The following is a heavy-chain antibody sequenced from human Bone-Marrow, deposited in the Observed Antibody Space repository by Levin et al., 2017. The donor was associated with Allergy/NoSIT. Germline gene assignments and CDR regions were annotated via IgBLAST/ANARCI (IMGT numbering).Heavy chain of an antibody. CDR1: GGSISSSSYY. D-gene: IGHD2-15*01. J-gene: IGHJ4*02. V-gene: IGHV4-39*07. Sequence: PSETLSLTCTVSGGSISSSSYYWGWIRQPPGKGLEWIGSIYYSGSTYYNPSLKSRVTISVDTSKNQFSLKLSSVTAADTAVYYCALGYGATPPILRGQGTLVTVSS. CDR2: IYYSGST. CDR3: ALGYGATPPIL.